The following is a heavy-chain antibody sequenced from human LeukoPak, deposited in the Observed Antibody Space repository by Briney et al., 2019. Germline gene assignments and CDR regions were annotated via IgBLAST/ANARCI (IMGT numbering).Heavy chain of an antibody. CDR1: GFTVSSNY. Sequence: PGGSLRLSCAASGFTVSSNYMSWVRQAPGKGLEWVSVIYSGGSTYYADSVKGRFTISRDNSKNTLYLQMNSLRAEDTAVYYCARASSRHDYYYGMDVWGQGTTVTVSS. CDR2: IYSGGST. V-gene: IGHV3-53*01. CDR3: ARASSRHDYYYGMDV. J-gene: IGHJ6*02.